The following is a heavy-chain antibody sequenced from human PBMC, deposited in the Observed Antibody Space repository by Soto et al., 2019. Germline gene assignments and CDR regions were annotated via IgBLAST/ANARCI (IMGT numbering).Heavy chain of an antibody. CDR2: IYYSGST. CDR3: SRQNLGDFWGGNLFDP. Sequence: QLQLQESGPGLVKPSETLSLTCTVSGGSISSSSYYWGWIRQPPGKGLEWIGSIYYSGSTYYNPAPKERGPLSVGPAQNPFPPELRSGAAAGTAVYFLSRQNLGDFWGGNLFDPRGQGTLVTGSS. D-gene: IGHD3-3*01. J-gene: IGHJ5*02. CDR1: GGSISSSSYY. V-gene: IGHV4-39*01.